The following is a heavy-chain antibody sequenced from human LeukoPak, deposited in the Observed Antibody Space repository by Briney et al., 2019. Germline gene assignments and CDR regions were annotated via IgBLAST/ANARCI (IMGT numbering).Heavy chain of an antibody. Sequence: GGSLRLSCAASGFTFSSHGMHWVRQAPGKGLEWVAVVSYDGSNKYYVDSVKGRFTISRDNSKNTLYLQMNSLRAEDTAVYYCAREGGRYCSSTSCYLTAGYFDYWGQGTLVTVSS. CDR3: AREGGRYCSSTSCYLTAGYFDY. J-gene: IGHJ4*02. CDR1: GFTFSSHG. D-gene: IGHD2-2*01. CDR2: VSYDGSNK. V-gene: IGHV3-30*03.